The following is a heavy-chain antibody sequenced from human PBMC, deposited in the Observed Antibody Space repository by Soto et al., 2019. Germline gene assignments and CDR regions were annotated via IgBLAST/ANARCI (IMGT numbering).Heavy chain of an antibody. V-gene: IGHV4-39*01. CDR3: APLTVSLSGPYGIHV. CDR2: MFYSGLT. Sequence: SETLSLTCIVSGYSVSSSDYYWAWIRQPPGKGLEWIGSMFYSGLTYYNPSLKSRVTLSVDTAKNQFSVRLNSVTAADTAVYYCAPLTVSLSGPYGIHVWGQGTTVTVSS. CDR1: GYSVSSSDYY. D-gene: IGHD2-15*01. J-gene: IGHJ6*02.